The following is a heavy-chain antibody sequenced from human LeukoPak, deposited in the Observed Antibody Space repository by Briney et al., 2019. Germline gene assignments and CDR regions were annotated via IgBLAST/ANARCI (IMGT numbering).Heavy chain of an antibody. J-gene: IGHJ6*03. CDR1: GGSISSYY. V-gene: IGHV4-59*12. CDR2: IYYSGST. CDR3: ARDKRYYYYRDV. Sequence: PSETLSLTCTVSGGSISSYYWSWIRQPPGKGLEWMGYIYYSGSTNYNHSLKSRVTISVDTSKNQFSLKLSSVTAAGAAVYYCARDKRYYYYRDVWGKGTTVTVSS.